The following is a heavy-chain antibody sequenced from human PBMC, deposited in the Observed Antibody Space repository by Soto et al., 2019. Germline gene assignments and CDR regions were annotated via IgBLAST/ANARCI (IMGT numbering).Heavy chain of an antibody. CDR3: VRRAITATTSWGSLDI. CDR1: GFSFTNYV. CDR2: ISGSGDST. J-gene: IGHJ3*02. Sequence: EVQLLESGGGLVQPGGSLRLSCAASGFSFTNYVMNWVRQTPGKGLEWVSTISGSGDSTYYTDCVKGRFTISRDNSKSNLFMKMNSVRADDTAVYYCVRRAITATTSWGSLDIWGQGTMVTVSS. V-gene: IGHV3-23*01. D-gene: IGHD1-7*01.